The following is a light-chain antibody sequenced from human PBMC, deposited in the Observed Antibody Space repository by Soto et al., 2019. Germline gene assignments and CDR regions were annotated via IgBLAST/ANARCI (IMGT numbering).Light chain of an antibody. V-gene: IGKV3-15*01. CDR1: QSVSSN. CDR2: GAS. J-gene: IGKJ2*01. Sequence: EIVMTQSPATLSVSPGERATLSCRASQSVSSNLAWYQQKPGQAPRLLIYGASTMATGIPARFSGSGSGTEFPLTISSLQSEDFAVYYYQQYNDWPPYTFGQGTKVEIK. CDR3: QQYNDWPPYT.